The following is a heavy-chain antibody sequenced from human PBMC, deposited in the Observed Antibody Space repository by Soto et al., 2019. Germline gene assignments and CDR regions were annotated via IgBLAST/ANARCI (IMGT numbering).Heavy chain of an antibody. J-gene: IGHJ4*02. CDR3: HYDFVWWSYRPTPDY. Sequence: QITLKESGPTLVKPTQTLTLTCTFSGFSLSTSGVGVGWIRQPPGKALEWLALISWDDDKRYSPALKSRLSITKDASKNQVVLTMTRMGPVDPATSCCHYDFVWWSYRPTPDYWGQGTLVTASS. D-gene: IGHD3-16*02. CDR1: GFSLSTSGVG. CDR2: ISWDDDK. V-gene: IGHV2-5*02.